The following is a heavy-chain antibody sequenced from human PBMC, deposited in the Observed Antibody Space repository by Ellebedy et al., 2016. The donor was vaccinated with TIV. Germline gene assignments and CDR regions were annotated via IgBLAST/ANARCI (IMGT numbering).Heavy chain of an antibody. D-gene: IGHD2-21*02. CDR2: IKSKPDGGTT. CDR1: GFTFSNAW. CDR3: TRAHCGIDCPGYNWFDP. J-gene: IGHJ5*02. V-gene: IGHV3-15*01. Sequence: GGSLRLSCAASGFTFSNAWMTWVRQAPGKGLEWVGRIKSKPDGGTTDLAAPVIDRFTISRDDSKDTLYLQMNGLKTEDTAVYYCTRAHCGIDCPGYNWFDPWGQGTLVTVSS.